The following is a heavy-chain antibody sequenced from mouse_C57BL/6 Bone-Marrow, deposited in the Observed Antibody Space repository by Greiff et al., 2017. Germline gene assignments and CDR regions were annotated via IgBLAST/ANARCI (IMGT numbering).Heavy chain of an antibody. D-gene: IGHD1-1*01. J-gene: IGHJ4*01. CDR2: ISSGSSTI. CDR3: AITTVVATDAMDY. V-gene: IGHV5-17*01. CDR1: GFTFSDYG. Sequence: EVMLVESGGGLVKPGGSLKLSCAASGFTFSDYGMHWVRQAPEKGLEWVAYISSGSSTIYYADTVKGRFTISRDNAKHTLFLQMTSLRSEDTAMYYCAITTVVATDAMDYWGQGTSVTVSS.